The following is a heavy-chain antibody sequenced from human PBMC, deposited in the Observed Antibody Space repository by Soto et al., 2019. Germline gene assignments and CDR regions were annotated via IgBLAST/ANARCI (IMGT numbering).Heavy chain of an antibody. CDR3: AKGWAVAGGVDWFDR. CDR2: INPNSGGT. J-gene: IGHJ5*02. D-gene: IGHD6-19*01. V-gene: IGHV1-2*02. Sequence: GASVKVSCKASGSTFTGYYIHWVRQAPGQGLEWVGWINPNSGGTIYTQKFQGRVTMTRDTSVTTSYMELTRLISDDTAVYYGAKGWAVAGGVDWFDRWGQGRLVTVSS. CDR1: GSTFTGYY.